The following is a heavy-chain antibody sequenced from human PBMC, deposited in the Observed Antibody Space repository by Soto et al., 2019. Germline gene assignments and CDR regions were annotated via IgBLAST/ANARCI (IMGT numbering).Heavy chain of an antibody. CDR3: ARGDSTGSPTGWFDP. D-gene: IGHD6-19*01. CDR2: ISNYNGDT. V-gene: IGHV1-18*04. Sequence: ASVKVSCKASGYTFTRYSINWVRQAPGQGLEWVGWISNYNGDTKYAQKFQGRVTLTTDTSTTTTYMDLRSLTSDDTAVYFCARGDSTGSPTGWFDPWGQGTLVTVSS. CDR1: GYTFTRYS. J-gene: IGHJ5*02.